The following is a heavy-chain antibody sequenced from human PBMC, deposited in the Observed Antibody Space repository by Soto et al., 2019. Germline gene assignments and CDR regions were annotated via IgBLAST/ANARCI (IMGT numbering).Heavy chain of an antibody. CDR1: GYTFTSYG. Sequence: QVQLVQSGAELKKPGASVKVSCKASGYTFTSYGISWVRQAPGQGLAWMGWISAYNGNTNYAQKLQGRVTMTTDTSTSTAYMELRSLRSDDTAVYYCANLGYCSSTSCLRNWFDPWGQGTLVTVSS. CDR3: ANLGYCSSTSCLRNWFDP. J-gene: IGHJ5*02. CDR2: ISAYNGNT. V-gene: IGHV1-18*01. D-gene: IGHD2-2*01.